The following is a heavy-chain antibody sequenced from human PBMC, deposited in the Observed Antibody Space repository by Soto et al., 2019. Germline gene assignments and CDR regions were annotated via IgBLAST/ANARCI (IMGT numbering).Heavy chain of an antibody. V-gene: IGHV3-48*03. Sequence: GGSLRLSCAASGFTFSTFEMNWVRQAPGKGLEWVSYISGTGTNIFCADSVKGRFTISRDNSKNTLYLQMNSLRAEDTAVYYCAKGGLVIIMPFTTNWFDPWGQGTLVTVSS. CDR1: GFTFSTFE. CDR3: AKGGLVIIMPFTTNWFDP. CDR2: ISGTGTNI. D-gene: IGHD3-9*01. J-gene: IGHJ5*02.